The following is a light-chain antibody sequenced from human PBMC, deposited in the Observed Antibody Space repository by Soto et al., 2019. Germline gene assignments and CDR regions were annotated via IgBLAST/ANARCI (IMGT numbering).Light chain of an antibody. J-gene: IGKJ2*01. CDR1: QSISTY. CDR2: AAS. Sequence: DLQVTQSPSSLSASVGDRVTITCRASQSISTYLSWYQQTPGKAPKLLIYAASSLQSGVPSRLSGRGTGTNFTLTISSLQPEDFATYDCQQSYFTLSTVGQGTKLEIK. CDR3: QQSYFTLST. V-gene: IGKV1-39*01.